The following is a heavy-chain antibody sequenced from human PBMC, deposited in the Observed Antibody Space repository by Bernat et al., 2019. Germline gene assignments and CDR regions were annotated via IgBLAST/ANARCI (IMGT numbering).Heavy chain of an antibody. Sequence: QVQLVESGGGVVQPGRSLRLSCAASGFTFSSYAMHWVRQAPGKGLEWVAVISYDGSIKYYADSVKGRFTISRDNSKNTLYLQMNSLRAEDTAVYYCARGFLAVEHGGPNDYWGQGTLVTVSS. CDR1: GFTFSSYA. CDR2: ISYDGSIK. J-gene: IGHJ4*02. CDR3: ARGFLAVEHGGPNDY. D-gene: IGHD6-19*01. V-gene: IGHV3-30-3*01.